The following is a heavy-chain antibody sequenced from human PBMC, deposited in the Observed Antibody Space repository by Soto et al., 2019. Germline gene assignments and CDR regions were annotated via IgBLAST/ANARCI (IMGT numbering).Heavy chain of an antibody. J-gene: IGHJ2*01. CDR2: IYHSGTT. CDR3: GGAGSYCSIADCFYRYLEL. CDR1: GDSISSNRW. V-gene: IGHV4-4*02. Sequence: QVQLQESGPGLVRASGTLSLTCAVSGDSISSNRWWSWVRQPPGKGLEWIGEIYHSGTTNYNPSLKSRVTISVDKSKTQFSLGLTSVTAAHTAVYYCGGAGSYCSIADCFYRYLELWGCGSLVSVSS. D-gene: IGHD2-2*01.